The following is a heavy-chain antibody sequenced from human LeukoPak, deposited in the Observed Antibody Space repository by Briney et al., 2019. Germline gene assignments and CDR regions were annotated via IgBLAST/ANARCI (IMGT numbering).Heavy chain of an antibody. D-gene: IGHD3-22*01. CDR1: GFTFSSYW. CDR3: ARDPAYYDSSGLTDY. Sequence: PGGSLRLSCAASGFTFSSYWMHWVRHAPGKGLVWVSHINSDGSSTSYADSVKGRFTISRDNAKNTLYLQMNSLRAEDTAVYYCARDPAYYDSSGLTDYWGQGTLVTVSS. J-gene: IGHJ4*02. V-gene: IGHV3-74*01. CDR2: INSDGSST.